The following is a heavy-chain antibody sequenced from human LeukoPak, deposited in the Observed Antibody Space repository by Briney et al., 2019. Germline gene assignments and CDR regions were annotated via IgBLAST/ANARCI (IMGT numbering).Heavy chain of an antibody. J-gene: IGHJ5*02. CDR1: GGTFTSYA. Sequence: ASVKVSCKASGGTFTSYAISWGRQAPGQGLEWRGGIIPIFRTSISPQSFQGTFTLTTDASTTPAYMELSSLRSEDTAVYYCARIRGRALVLPICGWFDPWGQGTLVTVSS. V-gene: IGHV1-69*05. D-gene: IGHD6-6*01. CDR3: ARIRGRALVLPICGWFDP. CDR2: IIPIFRTS.